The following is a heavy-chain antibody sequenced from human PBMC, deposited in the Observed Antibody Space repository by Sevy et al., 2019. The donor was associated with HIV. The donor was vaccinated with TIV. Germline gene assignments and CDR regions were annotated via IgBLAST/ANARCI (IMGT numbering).Heavy chain of an antibody. V-gene: IGHV3-21*06. J-gene: IGHJ6*02. Sequence: GGSLRLSCAASGFTFSSYNMNWVRRAPGKGLEWVSSSTSISDYIDYADSLKGRCTISRDNAKTLLYLQMNSLRAEDTAVYYCARGPPPFYGMDVWGQGTTVTVSS. CDR1: GFTFSSYN. CDR2: STSISDYI. CDR3: ARGPPPFYGMDV.